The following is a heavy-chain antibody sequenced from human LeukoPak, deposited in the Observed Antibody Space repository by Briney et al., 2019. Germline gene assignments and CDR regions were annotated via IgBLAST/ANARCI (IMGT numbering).Heavy chain of an antibody. J-gene: IGHJ3*02. CDR3: ARGKGIAAAGGAFDI. CDR1: GFTFSSYW. CDR2: IKQDGSEK. V-gene: IGHV3-7*01. Sequence: PGGSLRLSCAASGFTFSSYWMSGVRQAPGKGLEWVANIKQDGSEKYYVDSVKGRCTISRDNAKNSLYLQMNSLRAEDTAVYYCARGKGIAAAGGAFDIWGQGTMVTVSS. D-gene: IGHD6-13*01.